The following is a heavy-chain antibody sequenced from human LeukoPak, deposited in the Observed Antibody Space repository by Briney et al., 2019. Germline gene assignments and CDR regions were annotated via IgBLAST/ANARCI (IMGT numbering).Heavy chain of an antibody. CDR3: ARDGMYYYDSSGYLAQQHWFDP. Sequence: SETLSLTCTVSGYSIRSGYYWGWIRQPPGKGLEWTGSIYHSGSTYYNPSLKSRVTISVDTSKNQFSLKLSSVTAADTAVYYCARDGMYYYDSSGYLAQQHWFDPWGQGTLVTVSS. D-gene: IGHD3-22*01. V-gene: IGHV4-38-2*02. CDR2: IYHSGST. CDR1: GYSIRSGYY. J-gene: IGHJ5*02.